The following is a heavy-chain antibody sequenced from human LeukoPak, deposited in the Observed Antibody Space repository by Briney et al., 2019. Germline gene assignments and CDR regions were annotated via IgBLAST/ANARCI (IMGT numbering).Heavy chain of an antibody. CDR3: ARDSPHCSSTSCQLFDY. V-gene: IGHV3-7*03. CDR2: IKQDGSEK. Sequence: PGGSLRLSCAASGLTFSSYWMSWVRQAPGKGLEWVANIKQDGSEKYYVDSVKGRFTISRDNAKNSLYLQMNSLRAEDTAVYYCARDSPHCSSTSCQLFDYWGQGTLVTVSS. CDR1: GLTFSSYW. J-gene: IGHJ4*02. D-gene: IGHD2-2*01.